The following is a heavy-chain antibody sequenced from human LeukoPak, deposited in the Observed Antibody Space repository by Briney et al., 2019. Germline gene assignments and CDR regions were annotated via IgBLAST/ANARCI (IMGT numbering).Heavy chain of an antibody. CDR1: GGSISSYY. CDR3: ARCPIPRYSSSWDYYYYYMDV. D-gene: IGHD6-13*01. J-gene: IGHJ6*03. V-gene: IGHV4-4*07. CDR2: IYTSGNT. Sequence: SETLSLTCTVSGGSISSYYWSWIRQPAGKGLEWIGRIYTSGNTNYNPSLKSRVTMSVDTSKNQFSLKLSSVTAADTAVYYCARCPIPRYSSSWDYYYYYMDVWGKRTTVTVSS.